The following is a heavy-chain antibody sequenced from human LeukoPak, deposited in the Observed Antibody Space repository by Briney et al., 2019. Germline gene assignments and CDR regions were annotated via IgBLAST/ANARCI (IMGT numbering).Heavy chain of an antibody. V-gene: IGHV3-30*04. CDR1: GFTFSSYA. J-gene: IGHJ3*02. CDR2: ISYDGSNK. Sequence: PGGSLRLSCAASGFTFSSYAMHWVRQAPGKGLEWVAVISYDGSNKYYADSVKGRFTISRDNSKNTLYLQMNSLRAEDTAVYYCARVNMSFDIWGQGTMVTVSS. CDR3: ARVNMSFDI. D-gene: IGHD1/OR15-1a*01.